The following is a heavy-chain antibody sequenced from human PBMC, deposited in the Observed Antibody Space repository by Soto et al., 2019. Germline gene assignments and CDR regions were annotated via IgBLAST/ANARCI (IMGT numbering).Heavy chain of an antibody. CDR2: ISGSGDST. CDR1: GFSFSSYA. Sequence: EVQLLESGGGLVQPGGSLRLSCAASGFSFSSYAMSWVRQAPRKGLEWVSSISGSGDSTYYADSVKGRFTISRDNSNDTLFLQVNSLRAEDTALYYCAKHYPYGGNDYWGQGTLVTVSS. V-gene: IGHV3-23*01. J-gene: IGHJ4*02. CDR3: AKHYPYGGNDY. D-gene: IGHD2-15*01.